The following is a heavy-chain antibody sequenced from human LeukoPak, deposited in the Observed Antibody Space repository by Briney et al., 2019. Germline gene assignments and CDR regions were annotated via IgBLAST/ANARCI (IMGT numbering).Heavy chain of an antibody. CDR2: INADGGRT. Sequence: HPGGSLRLSCAASGFTIDAYAMHWVRQPPGEGLEWVSLINADGGRTYYADSVKGRFTISRDNSKNSLYLQMNSLRTEDTALYSCATWAFYHGLDVWGQGTTVTVSS. D-gene: IGHD2/OR15-2a*01. CDR1: GFTIDAYA. J-gene: IGHJ6*02. V-gene: IGHV3-43*02. CDR3: ATWAFYHGLDV.